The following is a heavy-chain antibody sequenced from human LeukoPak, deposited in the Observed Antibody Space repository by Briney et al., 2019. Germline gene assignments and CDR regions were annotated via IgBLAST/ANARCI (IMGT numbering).Heavy chain of an antibody. V-gene: IGHV4-30-2*01. J-gene: IGHJ4*02. CDR1: GGSISSCGYS. CDR2: IYHSGST. CDR3: ASSIRPRSFDY. Sequence: SETLSITCAVSGGSISSCGYSWSWIRQPPGKGLEWIGYIYHSGSTYYNPSLKSRVTISVDRSKNQFSLKLSSVTAADTAVYYCASSIRPRSFDYWGQGTLVTASS.